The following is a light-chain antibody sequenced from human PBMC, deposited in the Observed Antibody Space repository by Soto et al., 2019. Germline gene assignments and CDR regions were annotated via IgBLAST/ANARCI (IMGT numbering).Light chain of an antibody. Sequence: DIQMTQSPSTLSASVGDTVTITCRASQSISSFVAWFQQRTGQAPKLLIFDASTLGCGVPSRFSGSASGTEFTLTISSLQPDDVATYFCHHYDSYPYTFGQGTRLEIK. J-gene: IGKJ2*01. V-gene: IGKV1-5*01. CDR2: DAS. CDR1: QSISSF. CDR3: HHYDSYPYT.